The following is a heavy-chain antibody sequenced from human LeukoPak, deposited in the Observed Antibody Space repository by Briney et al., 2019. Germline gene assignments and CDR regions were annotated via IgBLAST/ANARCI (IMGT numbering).Heavy chain of an antibody. D-gene: IGHD3-3*01. Sequence: GRSLRLSCAASGFTFSSYAMSWVSQAPGKGLDWVSAISGIGGSTYYADSVKGRFTISRDNSKNTLYLQMNSLRAEDTAVYYCAKDNAFYWFDPWGQGTLVTVSS. CDR3: AKDNAFYWFDP. CDR2: ISGIGGST. V-gene: IGHV3-23*01. J-gene: IGHJ5*02. CDR1: GFTFSSYA.